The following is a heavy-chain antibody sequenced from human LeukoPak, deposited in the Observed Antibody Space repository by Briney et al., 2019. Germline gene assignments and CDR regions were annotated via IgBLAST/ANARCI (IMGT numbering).Heavy chain of an antibody. J-gene: IGHJ4*02. CDR2: INHSGST. V-gene: IGHV4-34*01. CDR3: ARGFRGSSGYYGY. CDR1: GGSFSGYY. Sequence: SETLSLTCAVYGGSFSGYYWSWIRQPPGKGLEWIGEINHSGSTNYNPSLKSRVTISVDTSKNQFSLKLSSVTAADTAVYYCARGFRGSSGYYGYWGQGTLVTASS. D-gene: IGHD3-22*01.